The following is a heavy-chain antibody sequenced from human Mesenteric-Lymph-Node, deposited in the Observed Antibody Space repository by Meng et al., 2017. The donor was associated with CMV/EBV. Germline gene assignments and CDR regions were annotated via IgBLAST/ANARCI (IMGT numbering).Heavy chain of an antibody. CDR1: GFTFSSYS. V-gene: IGHV3-21*01. J-gene: IGHJ4*02. CDR3: ARSPKRITIFGVVITKYYFDY. D-gene: IGHD3-3*01. CDR2: ISSSSSYI. Sequence: GESLKISCAASGFTFSSYSMNWVRQAPGKGLEWVSSISSSSSYIYYADSVKGRFTISRDNAKNSLYLQMNSLRAEDTAVYYCARSPKRITIFGVVITKYYFDYWGQGTLVTVSS.